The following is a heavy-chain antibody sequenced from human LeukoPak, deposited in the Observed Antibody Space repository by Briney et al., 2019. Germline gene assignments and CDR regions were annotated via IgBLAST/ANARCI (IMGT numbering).Heavy chain of an antibody. J-gene: IGHJ1*01. CDR2: IYPGDSDT. CDR3: ARQPRDSSGYPAYFQH. CDR1: GYSFTSYW. D-gene: IGHD3-22*01. Sequence: GESLKISCKGSGYSFTSYWIGWVRQVPGKGLEWMGIIYPGDSDTRYSPPFQGQVTISADKSISTAYLQWSSLKASDTAMYYCARQPRDSSGYPAYFQHWGQGTLVTVSS. V-gene: IGHV5-51*01.